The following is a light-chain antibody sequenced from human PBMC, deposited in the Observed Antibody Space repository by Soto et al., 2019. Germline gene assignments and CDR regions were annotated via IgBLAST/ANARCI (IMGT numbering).Light chain of an antibody. CDR3: CSYAVSSLYV. Sequence: QSVLTQPASVSGSPGQSITISCTGTSSDVGSYNLVSWYQQHPGKAPKLMIYEVSKRPSGVSNRFSGSKSGNTASLTFSGLQAEDEVDYYCCSYAVSSLYVFETGTKVTVL. CDR2: EVS. CDR1: SSDVGSYNL. V-gene: IGLV2-23*02. J-gene: IGLJ1*01.